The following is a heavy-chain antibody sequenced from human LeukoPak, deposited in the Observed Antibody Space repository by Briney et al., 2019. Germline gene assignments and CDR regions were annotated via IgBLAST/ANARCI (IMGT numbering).Heavy chain of an antibody. CDR1: GGSLSSYY. J-gene: IGHJ3*02. V-gene: IGHV4-4*07. D-gene: IGHD5-18*01. Sequence: PSETLSLTCTVSGGSLSSYYWSWIRQPAGKGLECIGRIYTSGSTNYNPSLKSRVTMSVDTSKNQFSLKLSSVTAADTAVYYCARGFVDTAMGDAFDMWGQGTMVTVSS. CDR3: ARGFVDTAMGDAFDM. CDR2: IYTSGST.